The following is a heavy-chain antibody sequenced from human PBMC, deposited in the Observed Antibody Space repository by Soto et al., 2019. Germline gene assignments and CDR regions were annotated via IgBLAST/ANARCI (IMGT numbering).Heavy chain of an antibody. D-gene: IGHD3-22*01. CDR1: GGTFRSYA. V-gene: IGHV1-69*06. Sequence: QVQLVQSGAEVNKPGSSVKVSCKAYGGTFRSYAISGVRQAPGQGLEWMGGIIPIFGTANYAQKFQGRVTITADKSTSTAYMELSSLRSEDTAVYYCARVTPNYYDSSGSPFDYWGQGTLVTVAS. CDR2: IIPIFGTA. CDR3: ARVTPNYYDSSGSPFDY. J-gene: IGHJ4*02.